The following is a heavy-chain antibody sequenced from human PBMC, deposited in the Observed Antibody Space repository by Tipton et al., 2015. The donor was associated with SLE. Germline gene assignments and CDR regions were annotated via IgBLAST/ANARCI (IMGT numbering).Heavy chain of an antibody. D-gene: IGHD2-21*01. CDR1: GGSISGTNYY. J-gene: IGHJ4*02. CDR3: ARYRMLMIASFDY. V-gene: IGHV4-39*07. CDR2: MYHSGGA. Sequence: TLSLTCTVSGGSISGTNYYWVWIRQPPGKGLEWIGAMYHSGGAFYNPSLKNRVTISLVSSRDHFSLNLTSVTAADTAVYYCARYRMLMIASFDYWGQGIPVTVSS.